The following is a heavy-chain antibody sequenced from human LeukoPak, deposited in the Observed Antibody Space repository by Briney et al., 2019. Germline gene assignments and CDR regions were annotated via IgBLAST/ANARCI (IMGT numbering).Heavy chain of an antibody. D-gene: IGHD3-9*01. J-gene: IGHJ3*02. CDR3: ARDWYDNSDAFDI. CDR2: ISNSDDST. CDR1: GFPFSSYA. Sequence: GGSLRLSCAASGFPFSSYAMSWVRQAPGKGLEWVSTISNSDDSTYYADSVKGRFTISRDNAKNSLYLQMNSLRAEDTAVYYCARDWYDNSDAFDIWGQGTMVTVSS. V-gene: IGHV3-23*01.